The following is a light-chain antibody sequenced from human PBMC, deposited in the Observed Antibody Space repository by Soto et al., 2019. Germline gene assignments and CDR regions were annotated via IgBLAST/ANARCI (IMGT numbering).Light chain of an antibody. CDR3: QQYNSYSCT. V-gene: IGKV1-5*01. Sequence: DIQMTQSPSTLSASVGERVTITCRASQSISVWMAWYQQKPGRAPKLLIYDASNLESGVPSRFSGSGSGTEFTLAISSLQPDDFATYYCQQYNSYSCTFGQGTKVEIK. J-gene: IGKJ1*01. CDR2: DAS. CDR1: QSISVW.